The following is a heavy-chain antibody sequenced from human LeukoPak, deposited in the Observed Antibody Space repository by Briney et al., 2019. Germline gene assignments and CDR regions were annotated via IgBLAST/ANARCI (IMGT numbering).Heavy chain of an antibody. Sequence: SETLSLTCTVSGXSIRTFYWSWIRQPPGKGLEWIGYIYYSGNTKYNPSLKSRVSMSVDTSNNHFSLRLSSVTAADTAVYFCAGERSGYYYDRFDYWGQGNLVTVSS. CDR3: AGERSGYYYDRFDY. J-gene: IGHJ4*02. V-gene: IGHV4-59*08. CDR2: IYYSGNT. D-gene: IGHD3-22*01. CDR1: GXSIRTFY.